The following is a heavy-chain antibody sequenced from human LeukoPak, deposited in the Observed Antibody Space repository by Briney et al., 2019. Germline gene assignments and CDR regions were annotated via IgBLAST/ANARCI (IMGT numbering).Heavy chain of an antibody. CDR3: ARRHSYSTYWYLDY. CDR2: IYYSGST. CDR1: GGSINNYY. J-gene: IGHJ4*02. V-gene: IGHV4-59*08. D-gene: IGHD6-19*01. Sequence: SETLSLTCTVSGGSINNYYWSWIRQPPGKRLEWIGYIYYSGSTNYNPSLKSRVTISVDTSKNQFSLKLSSVTAADTAVYYCARRHSYSTYWYLDYWGQGTLVTVSS.